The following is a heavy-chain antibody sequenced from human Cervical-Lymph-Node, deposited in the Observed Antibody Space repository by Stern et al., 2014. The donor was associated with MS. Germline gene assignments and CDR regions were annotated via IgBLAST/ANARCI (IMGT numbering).Heavy chain of an antibody. CDR2: IIPIFGTA. D-gene: IGHD3-16*01. CDR3: ARDRWDGVILFDY. Sequence: VQLVESGAEVKQPGSSGTGSCKASGGTFSSYALSWVRQAPGQGLEWTGGIIPIFGTANYAQKFQGRVTITADESTSTAYMELSSLRSEDTAVYYCARDRWDGVILFDYWGQGTLVTVSS. J-gene: IGHJ4*02. CDR1: GGTFSSYA. V-gene: IGHV1-69*01.